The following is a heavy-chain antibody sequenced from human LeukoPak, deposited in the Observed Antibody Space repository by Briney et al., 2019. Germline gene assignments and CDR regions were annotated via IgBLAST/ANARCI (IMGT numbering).Heavy chain of an antibody. CDR3: ARTRIGLWFGELFCFDY. Sequence: ASVKVSCKASGYTFTGYYMHWVRQAPGQGLEWMGWIKPNSGGTNYAQKFQGRVTMTRDTSISTAYMELSRLRSDDTAVYYCARTRIGLWFGELFCFDYWGQGTLVTVSS. D-gene: IGHD3-10*01. V-gene: IGHV1-2*02. J-gene: IGHJ4*02. CDR2: IKPNSGGT. CDR1: GYTFTGYY.